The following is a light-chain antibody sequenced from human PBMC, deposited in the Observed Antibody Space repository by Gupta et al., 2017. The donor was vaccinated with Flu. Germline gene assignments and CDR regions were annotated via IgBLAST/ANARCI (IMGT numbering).Light chain of an antibody. V-gene: IGLV1-44*01. J-gene: IGLJ2*01. Sequence: NSNIGDHTVNWYQQRPGTAPKLVIYANSQRPSGVPARISGSKSGTAAALAISGPQSEDEADYYCAAWDDSLNGVVFGGGTKLTVL. CDR1: NSNIGDHT. CDR2: ANS. CDR3: AAWDDSLNGVV.